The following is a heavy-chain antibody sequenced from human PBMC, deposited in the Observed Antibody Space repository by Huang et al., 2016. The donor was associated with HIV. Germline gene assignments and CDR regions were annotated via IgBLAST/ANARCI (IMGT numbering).Heavy chain of an antibody. D-gene: IGHD6-19*01. CDR2: IRGSDNTT. J-gene: IGHJ5*02. CDR3: AKDRVAGTGHCFDP. CDR1: GFSFCSYT. V-gene: IGHV3-23*01. Sequence: EVKLLESGGGLVQPGGSLRLSCSASGFSFCSYTMTWVRQAPGKGLEWVSSIRGSDNTTFYADSVKGRFTISRDNSKNTLYLQMKSLRVDDTAVYYCAKDRVAGTGHCFDPWGQGTLVTVSS.